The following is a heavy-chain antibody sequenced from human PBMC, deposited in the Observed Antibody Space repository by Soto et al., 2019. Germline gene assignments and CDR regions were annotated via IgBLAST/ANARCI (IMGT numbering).Heavy chain of an antibody. D-gene: IGHD2-21*02. Sequence: PGGSLRLSCAASGFTFSSYWMHWVRQAPGKGLVWVSRIDTDGSPTTYADSVKGRFTISRDNAKNTLSLQMNSLRAEDTAVYYCARKRVTAVDTLGFDIWGQGTMVTVSS. CDR2: IDTDGSPT. CDR1: GFTFSSYW. CDR3: ARKRVTAVDTLGFDI. J-gene: IGHJ3*02. V-gene: IGHV3-74*01.